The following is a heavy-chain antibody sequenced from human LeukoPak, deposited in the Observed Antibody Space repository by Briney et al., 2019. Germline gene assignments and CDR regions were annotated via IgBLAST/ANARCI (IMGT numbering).Heavy chain of an antibody. J-gene: IGHJ4*02. CDR2: ISASGDTT. CDR3: AKELLTGFGEFSLDY. V-gene: IGHV3-23*01. Sequence: GGSLRLSCAASGFTFRSYAMSWVRQAPGKGLEWVSSISASGDTTYYVDSVKGRFTISRDNSRSTLYLQMNSLRAEDTAVYYCAKELLTGFGEFSLDYWGQGTLVTVSS. D-gene: IGHD3-10*01. CDR1: GFTFRSYA.